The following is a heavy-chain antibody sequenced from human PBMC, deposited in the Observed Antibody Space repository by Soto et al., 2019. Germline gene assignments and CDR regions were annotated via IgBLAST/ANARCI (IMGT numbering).Heavy chain of an antibody. V-gene: IGHV3-30*03. CDR2: ISYDGSNK. J-gene: IGHJ4*02. Sequence: SLRLSCAASGFTFSNYGMHWVRQAPGKGLEWVAAISYDGSNKYYADSVKGRFTISRDNSKNTLYLQMNSLRAEDTAVYYCVSGYSYGGDFDYWGQGTLVTVSS. D-gene: IGHD5-18*01. CDR3: VSGYSYGGDFDY. CDR1: GFTFSNYG.